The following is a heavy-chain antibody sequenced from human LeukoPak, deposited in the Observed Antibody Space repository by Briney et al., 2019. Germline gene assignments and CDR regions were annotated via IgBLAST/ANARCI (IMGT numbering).Heavy chain of an antibody. Sequence: PGGSLRLSCAASGFTFSSYSMNWVRQAPGKGLEWVSYISSSGSTIYYADSVKGRFTISRDNAKNSLYLQMNSLRAEDTAVYYCARGPYYYDSSGPYGMDVWGQGTTVTVSS. CDR1: GFTFSSYS. CDR2: ISSSGSTI. J-gene: IGHJ6*02. CDR3: ARGPYYYDSSGPYGMDV. D-gene: IGHD3-22*01. V-gene: IGHV3-48*04.